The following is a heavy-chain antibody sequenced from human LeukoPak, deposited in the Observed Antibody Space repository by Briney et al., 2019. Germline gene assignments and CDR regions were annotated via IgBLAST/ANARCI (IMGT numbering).Heavy chain of an antibody. Sequence: GRSLRLSCAASGFTFSSYWMSWVRQAPGKGLEWVANIKQDGSEKYNVDSVKGRFTISRDNAKNSLYLQMNSLRAEDTAVYYCARFSYCSSTTCPYFDYWGQGTLVTVSS. CDR2: IKQDGSEK. CDR3: ARFSYCSSTTCPYFDY. D-gene: IGHD2-2*01. J-gene: IGHJ4*02. V-gene: IGHV3-7*01. CDR1: GFTFSSYW.